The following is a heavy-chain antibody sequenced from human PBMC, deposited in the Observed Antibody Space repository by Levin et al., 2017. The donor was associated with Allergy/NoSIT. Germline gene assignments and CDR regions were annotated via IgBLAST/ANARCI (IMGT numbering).Heavy chain of an antibody. CDR2: INHSGST. J-gene: IGHJ4*02. CDR1: GGSFSGYY. V-gene: IGHV4-34*01. Sequence: PSETLSLTCAVYGGSFSGYYWSWIRQPPGKGLEWIGEINHSGSTNYNPSLKSRVTISVDTSKNQFSLKLSSVTAADTAVYYCARETSTTNWNEDYWGQGTLVTVSS. CDR3: ARETSTTNWNEDY. D-gene: IGHD1-1*01.